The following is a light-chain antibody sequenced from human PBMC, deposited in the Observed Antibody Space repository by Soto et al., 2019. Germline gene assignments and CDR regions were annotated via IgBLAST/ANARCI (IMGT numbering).Light chain of an antibody. V-gene: IGLV3-21*04. J-gene: IGLJ2*01. CDR1: NVGSKN. CDR2: YDS. Sequence: SYELTQPPSVSVAPGKTARITCGGDNVGSKNVHWYQQKPGQAPVVLIYYDSDRPSGIPERFSGSNSGNTATLTISRVEAGDEADDYCQVWDGSSDHVLFGGGTKLTVL. CDR3: QVWDGSSDHVL.